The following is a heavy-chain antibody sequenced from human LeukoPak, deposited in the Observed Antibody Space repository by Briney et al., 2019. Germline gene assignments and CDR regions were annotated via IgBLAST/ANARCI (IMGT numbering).Heavy chain of an antibody. CDR1: AFSFSSYA. Sequence: GGSLRLSCAASAFSFSSYAMSWVRQAPGKGLEWVSTISGSGGSTYYADSVKGRFTISRDNSKNTLYLQMNSLRAEDTALYYCAKSHSSDFYYGGDYFDYWGQGTLVTVSS. CDR3: AKSHSSDFYYGGDYFDY. V-gene: IGHV3-23*01. D-gene: IGHD3-22*01. J-gene: IGHJ4*02. CDR2: ISGSGGST.